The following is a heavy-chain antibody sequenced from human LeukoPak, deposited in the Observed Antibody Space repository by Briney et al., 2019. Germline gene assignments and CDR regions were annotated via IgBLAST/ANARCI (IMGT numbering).Heavy chain of an antibody. CDR3: ARYLMFGGETVVKYFDY. CDR2: IYHSGST. D-gene: IGHD3-16*01. CDR1: GGSIASAGYF. V-gene: IGHV4-31*02. Sequence: NPSQTLSLTCSVSGGSIASAGYFWTWVRQHPGKGLEWIGYIYHSGSTYSSPSLKSRLSLSVDTSKNQFSLKLRSVTAADTAVYFCARYLMFGGETVVKYFDYWGQGILVIVSS. J-gene: IGHJ4*02.